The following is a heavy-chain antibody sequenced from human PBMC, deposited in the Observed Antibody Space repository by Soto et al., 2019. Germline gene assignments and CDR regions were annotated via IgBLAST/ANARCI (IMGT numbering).Heavy chain of an antibody. CDR1: GFTFCSHA. CDR3: AKDRPTVVTSTHFDY. CDR2: ISGSGGST. D-gene: IGHD4-17*01. J-gene: IGHJ4*02. V-gene: IGHV3-23*01. Sequence: GGSLRLSCAAPGFTFCSHALSWVRQAPGKGLEWVSAISGSGGSTYYADSVKGRFTISRDNSKNTLYLQMNSLRAEDTAVYYCAKDRPTVVTSTHFDYWGQGTLVTVSS.